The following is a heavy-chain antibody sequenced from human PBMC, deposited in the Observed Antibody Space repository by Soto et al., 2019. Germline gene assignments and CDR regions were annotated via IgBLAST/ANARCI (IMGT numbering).Heavy chain of an antibody. J-gene: IGHJ4*02. CDR1: GFIFNNYA. V-gene: IGHV3-23*01. D-gene: IGHD1-1*01. CDR3: AKAGKMGGGAFDY. Sequence: EVQLLESGGGLVQPGGSLRLSCAASGFIFNNYAMSWVRQAPGKGLEWVSGISSRAGSTQYIDSVKGRFTISRDNSKNILYRQMTSLRVEDTAVYYCAKAGKMGGGAFDYWGQGTLVTVSS. CDR2: ISSRAGST.